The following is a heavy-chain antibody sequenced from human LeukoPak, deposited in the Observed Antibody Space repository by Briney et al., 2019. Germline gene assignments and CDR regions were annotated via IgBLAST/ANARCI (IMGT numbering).Heavy chain of an antibody. CDR1: GFTFSSYW. CDR2: ISYDGSNK. Sequence: GGSLRLSCAASGFTFSSYWMSWVRQAPGKGLEWVSIISYDGSNKYYGDFVKGRFTISRDNSKNTLYLQMNSLRAEDTAVYYCARDRQPIAPYYYMDVWGKGTTVTVSS. V-gene: IGHV3-30*03. J-gene: IGHJ6*03. CDR3: ARDRQPIAPYYYMDV. D-gene: IGHD6-13*01.